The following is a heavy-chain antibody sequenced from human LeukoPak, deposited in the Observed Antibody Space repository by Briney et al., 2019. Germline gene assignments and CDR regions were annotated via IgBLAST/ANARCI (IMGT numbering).Heavy chain of an antibody. D-gene: IGHD4-17*01. J-gene: IGHJ4*02. CDR1: GYTFTSYG. V-gene: IGHV1-18*04. CDR2: ICAYNGNT. CDR3: ARDTYGDYGFLFDY. Sequence: ASVKVSCKASGYTFTSYGISWVRQAPGQGLEWMGWICAYNGNTNYAQKLQGRVTMTTDTSTSTAYMELRSLRSDDTAVYYCARDTYGDYGFLFDYWGQGTLVTVSS.